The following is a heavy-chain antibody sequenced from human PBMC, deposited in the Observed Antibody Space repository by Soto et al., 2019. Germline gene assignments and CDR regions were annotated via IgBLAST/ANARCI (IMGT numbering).Heavy chain of an antibody. V-gene: IGHV1-46*01. J-gene: IGHJ6*02. Sequence: ASVKVSCKASGYTFTSYYMHWVRQAPGQGLEWMGIINPSGGSTSYAQKFQGRVTMTRDTSTSTVYMELSSLRSEDTAVYYCAIVVVPAAIEFDAPLNYYHYGMDVWGQATTVTGSS. D-gene: IGHD2-2*01. CDR3: AIVVVPAAIEFDAPLNYYHYGMDV. CDR2: INPSGGST. CDR1: GYTFTSYY.